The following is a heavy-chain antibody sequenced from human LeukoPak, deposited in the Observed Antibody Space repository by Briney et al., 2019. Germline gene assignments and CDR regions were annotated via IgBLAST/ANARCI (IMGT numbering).Heavy chain of an antibody. J-gene: IGHJ4*02. CDR3: ASGSGWFNYFDY. CDR2: IYYSGST. V-gene: IGHV4-59*01. Sequence: SETLSLTCTVSGGSISSYYWSWIRQPPGKGLEWIGYIYYSGSTNYNPSLKSRITISVDTSKNQFSLKLSSVTAADTAVYYCASGSGWFNYFDYWGQGTLVTVSS. D-gene: IGHD6-19*01. CDR1: GGSISSYY.